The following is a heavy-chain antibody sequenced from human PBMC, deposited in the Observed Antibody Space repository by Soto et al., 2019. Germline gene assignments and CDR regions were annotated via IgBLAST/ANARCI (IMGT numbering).Heavy chain of an antibody. V-gene: IGHV1-18*01. CDR3: AREAYDILTGCYGDAFDI. CDR2: ISAYNGNT. D-gene: IGHD3-9*01. J-gene: IGHJ3*02. Sequence: ASVKVSCKASGYTFTSYGISWVRQAPGQGLEWMGWISAYNGNTNYAQKLQGRVTMTTDTSTSTAYMELRSLRSDDTAVYYCAREAYDILTGCYGDAFDIWGQGTMVTVSS. CDR1: GYTFTSYG.